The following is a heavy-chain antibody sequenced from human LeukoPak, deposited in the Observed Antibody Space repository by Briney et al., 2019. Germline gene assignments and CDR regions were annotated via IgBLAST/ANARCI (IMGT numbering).Heavy chain of an antibody. CDR1: GFTFNDYA. CDR3: AKNISSSPRRLGWFDS. CDR2: INWSSGTI. V-gene: IGHV3-9*01. Sequence: GGSLRLSCAASGFTFNDYAMHWVRQAPGKGLEWVSGINWSSGTIVYADSVKRRFTTSTDNATKSLYLQMNSMRVEDTAFYYCAKNISSSPRRLGWFDSWGQGSLVTVSS. J-gene: IGHJ5*01. D-gene: IGHD2-15*01.